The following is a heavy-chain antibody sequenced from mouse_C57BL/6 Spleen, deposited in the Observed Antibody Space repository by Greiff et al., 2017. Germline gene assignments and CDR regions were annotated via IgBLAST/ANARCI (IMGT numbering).Heavy chain of an antibody. CDR3: ARFFDYDGGWYFDV. D-gene: IGHD2-4*01. J-gene: IGHJ1*03. V-gene: IGHV5-17*01. Sequence: LVESGGGLVKPGGSLKLSCAASGFTFSDYGMHWVRQAPEEGLEWVAYISSGSSTIYYADTVKGRFTISRDNAKNTLFLQMTSLRSEDTAMYYCARFFDYDGGWYFDVWGTGTTVTVSS. CDR2: ISSGSSTI. CDR1: GFTFSDYG.